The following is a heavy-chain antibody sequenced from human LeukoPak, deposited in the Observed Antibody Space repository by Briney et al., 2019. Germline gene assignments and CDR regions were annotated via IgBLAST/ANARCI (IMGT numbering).Heavy chain of an antibody. J-gene: IGHJ4*02. CDR3: ARLREIPVFGVVTKSTSYFDY. CDR1: GFTFSSYA. V-gene: IGHV3-30*04. Sequence: PGGSLRLSCAASGFTFSSYAMHWVRQAPGKGLEWVAVISYDGSNKYYADSVKGRFTISRDNSKNTLYLQMNSLRAEDTAVYYCARLREIPVFGVVTKSTSYFDYWGQGPLVSVSS. CDR2: ISYDGSNK. D-gene: IGHD3-3*01.